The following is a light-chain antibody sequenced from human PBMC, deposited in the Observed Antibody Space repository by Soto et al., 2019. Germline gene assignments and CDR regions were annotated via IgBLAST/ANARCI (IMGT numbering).Light chain of an antibody. Sequence: IVLTHSPGTLSLSPGERATLSCRASQTGNNNYLAWYQHKSGQAPRLLIYGVYTRASGIPDRFSGSGSATDFTLTISRLEPEDFALYYCQHYGRSPITFGQGTRLEI. CDR3: QHYGRSPIT. V-gene: IGKV3-20*01. CDR2: GVY. J-gene: IGKJ5*01. CDR1: QTGNNNY.